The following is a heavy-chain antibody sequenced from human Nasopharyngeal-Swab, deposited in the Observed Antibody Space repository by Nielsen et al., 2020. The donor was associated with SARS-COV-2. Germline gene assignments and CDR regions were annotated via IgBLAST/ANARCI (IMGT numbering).Heavy chain of an antibody. D-gene: IGHD1-26*01. CDR3: ARGDSGSYSAY. CDR2: ISAFNGHT. Sequence: WARQAPGQGLEWMGWISAFNGHTNYAQKFQGRVTMTTDTYTSTAYMELRTLRSDDTAVYYCARGDSGSYSAYWGQGTLVTVSS. J-gene: IGHJ4*02. V-gene: IGHV1-18*01.